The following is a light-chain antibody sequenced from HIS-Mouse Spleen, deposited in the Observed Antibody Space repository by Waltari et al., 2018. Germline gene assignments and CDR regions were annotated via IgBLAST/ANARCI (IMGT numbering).Light chain of an antibody. V-gene: IGLV2-14*03. CDR2: DVS. CDR3: SSYTSSSTF. Sequence: QSALTQPASVSGSPGQSITISCTGTSSDVGGYNYVSWYQQHPGKAPKRMIYDVSNRPSGVSNRFSGSKSGNPASLTISGLQAEDEADYYCSSYTSSSTFFGTGTKVTVL. CDR1: SSDVGGYNY. J-gene: IGLJ1*01.